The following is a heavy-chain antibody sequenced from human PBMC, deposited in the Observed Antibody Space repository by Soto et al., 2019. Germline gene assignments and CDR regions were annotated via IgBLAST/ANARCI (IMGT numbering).Heavy chain of an antibody. D-gene: IGHD2-2*01. J-gene: IGHJ3*02. V-gene: IGHV4-34*01. CDR1: GGSFSAYH. CDR3: ARGECSSNYCFTRWALDI. Sequence: SETLSLTCAVSGGSFSAYHWTWIRQTPGKGLEWIGEISHSGSTNYKPSLKSRVTISADPSKKQFSLNLTSMTAADSGVYYCARGECSSNYCFTRWALDIWGQGAVVTVSS. CDR2: ISHSGST.